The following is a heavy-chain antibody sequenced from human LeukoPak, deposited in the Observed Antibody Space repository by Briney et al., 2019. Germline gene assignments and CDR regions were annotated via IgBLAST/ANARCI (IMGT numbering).Heavy chain of an antibody. V-gene: IGHV3-30*04. D-gene: IGHD2-15*01. CDR1: GFTFISYA. CDR2: ISYDGSNK. Sequence: GGPLRLSCAASGFTFISYAMHWVRQAPGKGLEWVAVISYDGSNKYYADSVKGRFTISRDNSKNTLYLQMNSLRAEDTAVYYCARGIVVVVAANDLIDYGGQGTLVTVSS. J-gene: IGHJ4*02. CDR3: ARGIVVVVAANDLIDY.